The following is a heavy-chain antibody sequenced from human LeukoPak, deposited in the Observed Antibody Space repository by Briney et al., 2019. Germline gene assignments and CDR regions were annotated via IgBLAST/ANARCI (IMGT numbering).Heavy chain of an antibody. CDR2: ISGDGGST. D-gene: IGHD3-22*01. CDR1: GFTFDDCA. Sequence: GGSLRLSCAASGFTFDDCAMHWVRQAPGKGLEWVSLISGDGGSTYYADSVKGRFTISRDNSKNSLYLQMNSLRTEDTALYYCAKDMVETYYYDSSGYYLDYWGQGTLVTVSS. CDR3: AKDMVETYYYDSSGYYLDY. V-gene: IGHV3-43*02. J-gene: IGHJ4*02.